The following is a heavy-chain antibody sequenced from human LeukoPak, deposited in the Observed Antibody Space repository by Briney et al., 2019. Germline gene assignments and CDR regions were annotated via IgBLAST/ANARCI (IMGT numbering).Heavy chain of an antibody. CDR1: GFTFSSYA. V-gene: IGHV3-23*01. J-gene: IGHJ6*02. CDR2: ISGSGGST. Sequence: GGSLRLSCAASGFTFSSYAMSWVRQAPGKGLEWVSAISGSGGSTYYADSVKGRFTISRDNSKNTLYLQMNSPRAEDTAVYYCAKESRYSSSWEYYYYYYGMDVWGQGTTVTVSS. CDR3: AKESRYSSSWEYYYYYYGMDV. D-gene: IGHD6-13*01.